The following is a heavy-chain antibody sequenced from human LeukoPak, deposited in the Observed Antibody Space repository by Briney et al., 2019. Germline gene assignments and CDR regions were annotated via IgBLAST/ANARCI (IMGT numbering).Heavy chain of an antibody. D-gene: IGHD6-6*01. CDR1: GFTFNDYY. V-gene: IGHV3-11*01. J-gene: IGHJ4*02. Sequence: GGSLRLSCAASGFTFNDYYMSWIPHAPGEGLEWVSYISHSGNTIKYADSVKGRFTISRDNAKNSLSLQMNSLRAEDTAVYYCAIDSDSSSGYFDCWGQGTLVTVSS. CDR2: ISHSGNTI. CDR3: AIDSDSSSGYFDC.